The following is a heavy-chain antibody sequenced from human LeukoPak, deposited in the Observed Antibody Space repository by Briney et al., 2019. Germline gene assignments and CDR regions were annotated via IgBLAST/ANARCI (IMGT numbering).Heavy chain of an antibody. CDR3: AKDHRYSYGYGECDC. D-gene: IGHD5-18*01. J-gene: IGHJ4*02. V-gene: IGHV3-23*01. Sequence: GGSLRLSCAASGFTFSSYGMSWVRQAPGKGLEWVSAISGSGDSTNYADSVKGRFTISRDNSKNTLYLQMNSLRAEDTAVYSCAKDHRYSYGYGECDCGGQGTLVTVSS. CDR1: GFTFSSYG. CDR2: ISGSGDST.